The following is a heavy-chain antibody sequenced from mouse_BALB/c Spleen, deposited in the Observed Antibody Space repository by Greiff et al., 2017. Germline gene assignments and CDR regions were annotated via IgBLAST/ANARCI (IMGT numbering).Heavy chain of an antibody. CDR1: GYTFTSYW. Sequence: QVQLQQSGAELAKPGASVKMSCKASGYTFTSYWMHWVKQRPGQGLEWIGYINPSTGYTEYNQKFKDKATLTADKSSSTAYMQLSSLTSEDSAVYYCARGDGYDYFDYWGQGTTLTVSS. CDR3: ARGDGYDYFDY. V-gene: IGHV1-7*01. J-gene: IGHJ2*01. CDR2: INPSTGYT. D-gene: IGHD2-2*01.